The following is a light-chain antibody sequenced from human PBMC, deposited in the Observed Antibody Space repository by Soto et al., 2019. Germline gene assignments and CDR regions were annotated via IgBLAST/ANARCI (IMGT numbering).Light chain of an antibody. Sequence: EIVLTQSPGTLSFSAGERATLSCRASQSVSASNIVWYQQRPGQTPRLLIYGASTRATGIPAWFSRSGSGTDFTRTSSRLEREDFEVYYCELYGSSPIVGGGTKVEIK. CDR2: GAS. V-gene: IGKV3-20*01. CDR3: ELYGSSPI. J-gene: IGKJ4*01. CDR1: QSVSASN.